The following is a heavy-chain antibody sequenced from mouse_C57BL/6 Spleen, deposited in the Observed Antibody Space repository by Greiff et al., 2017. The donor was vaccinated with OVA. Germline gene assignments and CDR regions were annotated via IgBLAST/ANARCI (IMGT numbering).Heavy chain of an antibody. J-gene: IGHJ2*01. D-gene: IGHD3-3*01. CDR2: IYPGDGDT. CDR3: ARDWLYYFDY. Sequence: QVQLQQSGPELVKPGASVKISCKASGYAFSSSWMNWVKQRPGKGLEWIGRIYPGDGDTNYNGKFKGKATLTADKSSSTAYMQLSSLTSEDSAVYFCARDWLYYFDYWGQGTTLTVSS. V-gene: IGHV1-82*01. CDR1: GYAFSSSW.